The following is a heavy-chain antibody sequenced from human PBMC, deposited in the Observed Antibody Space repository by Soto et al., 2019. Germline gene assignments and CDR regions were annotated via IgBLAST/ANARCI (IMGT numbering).Heavy chain of an antibody. CDR3: ARDRCSGGSCYYYYYGMDV. V-gene: IGHV3-7*01. Sequence: PGGSLRLSCAASGFTFSSYWMSWVRQAPGKGLEWVANIKQDGSEKYYVDSVKGRFTISRDNAKNSLYLQMNNLRAEDTAVYYCARDRCSGGSCYYYYYGMDVWGQGTTVTVSS. CDR1: GFTFSSYW. D-gene: IGHD2-15*01. CDR2: IKQDGSEK. J-gene: IGHJ6*02.